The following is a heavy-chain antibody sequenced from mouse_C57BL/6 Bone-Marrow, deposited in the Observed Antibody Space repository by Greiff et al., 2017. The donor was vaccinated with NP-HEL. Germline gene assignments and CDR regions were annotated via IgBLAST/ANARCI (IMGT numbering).Heavy chain of an antibody. Sequence: VQLKQSVAELVRPGASVKLSCTASGFNIKNTYMPWVKQRPEQGLEWIGRIDPANGNTKYAPKFQGKATITADTSSNTAYLQLSRLTSEDTAIYYCAREDGSSLSGYWGQGTTLTVSS. D-gene: IGHD1-1*01. V-gene: IGHV14-3*01. CDR3: AREDGSSLSGY. J-gene: IGHJ2*01. CDR1: GFNIKNTY. CDR2: IDPANGNT.